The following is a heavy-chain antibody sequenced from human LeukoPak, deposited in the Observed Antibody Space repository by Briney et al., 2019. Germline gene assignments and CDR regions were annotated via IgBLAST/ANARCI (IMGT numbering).Heavy chain of an antibody. CDR2: ISWDGYTT. Sequence: LPGGSLRLSCAASGFTFDDFAMNWVRQAPGKGLEWVSLISWDGYTTYYDKSVKGRFTISRDNAKNSLYLQMNSLRAEDTAVYYCARDRSRYYGSGSSLNYWGQGTLVTVSS. V-gene: IGHV3-43D*04. D-gene: IGHD3-10*01. J-gene: IGHJ4*02. CDR1: GFTFDDFA. CDR3: ARDRSRYYGSGSSLNY.